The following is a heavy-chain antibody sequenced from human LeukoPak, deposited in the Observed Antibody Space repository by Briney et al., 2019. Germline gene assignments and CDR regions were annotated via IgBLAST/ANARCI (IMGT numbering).Heavy chain of an antibody. CDR1: GGSISSYY. Sequence: PSQTLSLTCTVSGGSISSYYWSWIRQPPGKGLEWIGYIYYSGSTNYNPSLKSRVTISVDTSKNQFSLKLSSVTAADTAVYYCARMRYCSGGSCYSIDYWGQGTLVTVSS. J-gene: IGHJ4*02. D-gene: IGHD2-15*01. CDR2: IYYSGST. CDR3: ARMRYCSGGSCYSIDY. V-gene: IGHV4-59*08.